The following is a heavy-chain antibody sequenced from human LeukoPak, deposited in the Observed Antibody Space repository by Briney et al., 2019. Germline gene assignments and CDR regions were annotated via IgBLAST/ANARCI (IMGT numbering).Heavy chain of an antibody. Sequence: SETLSLTCTVSGGSISSYYWSWIRQPPGKGLEWIGYIYYSGSTNYNPSLKSRVTISVDTSKNQFSLKLSSVTAADTAVYYCARLPGGYGDQNFDYWGQGTLVTVSS. CDR1: GGSISSYY. J-gene: IGHJ4*02. CDR2: IYYSGST. V-gene: IGHV4-59*08. CDR3: ARLPGGYGDQNFDY. D-gene: IGHD4-17*01.